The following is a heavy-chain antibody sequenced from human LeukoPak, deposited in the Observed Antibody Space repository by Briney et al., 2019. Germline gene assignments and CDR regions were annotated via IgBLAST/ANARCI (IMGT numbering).Heavy chain of an antibody. CDR3: ARALDYGDSLTLGY. D-gene: IGHD4-17*01. CDR2: INPNSDGT. V-gene: IGHV1-2*04. CDR1: GYTFTGYY. J-gene: IGHJ4*02. Sequence: ASVKVSCKASGYTFTGYYMHWVRQAPGQGLEWMGWINPNSDGTNYGQKFQGWVTMTRDTSISTAYMELSRLRSDDTAVYYCARALDYGDSLTLGYWGQGTLVTVSS.